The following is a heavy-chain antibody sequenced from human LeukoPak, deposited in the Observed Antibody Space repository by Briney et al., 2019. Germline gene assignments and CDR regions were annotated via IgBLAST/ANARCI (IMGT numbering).Heavy chain of an antibody. J-gene: IGHJ6*03. CDR3: AKDSRSGSHITLGYSGYDYTYYYYYYMDV. V-gene: IGHV3-30*02. CDR1: GFTFSSYG. D-gene: IGHD5-12*01. CDR2: IRYDGSNK. Sequence: GGSLRLSCAASGFTFSSYGMHWVRQAPGKGLEWVAFIRYDGSNKYYADSVKGRFTISRDNSKNTLYLQMNSLRAEDTAVYYCAKDSRSGSHITLGYSGYDYTYYYYYYMDVWGKGTTVTISS.